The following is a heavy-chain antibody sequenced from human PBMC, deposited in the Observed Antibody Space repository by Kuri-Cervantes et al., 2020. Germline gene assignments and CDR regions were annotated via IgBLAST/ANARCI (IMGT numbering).Heavy chain of an antibody. Sequence: SETLSLTCAVSGGSISSSNWWSWVRQPPGKGLEWIGEIYHSGSTNYNPSLKSRVTISVDTARNQVSLRLTSVTAADTAMYYCARQSSGYLRDYWGQGTLVTVSS. CDR2: IYHSGST. CDR3: ARQSSGYLRDY. V-gene: IGHV4-4*02. J-gene: IGHJ4*02. D-gene: IGHD3-22*01. CDR1: GGSISSSNW.